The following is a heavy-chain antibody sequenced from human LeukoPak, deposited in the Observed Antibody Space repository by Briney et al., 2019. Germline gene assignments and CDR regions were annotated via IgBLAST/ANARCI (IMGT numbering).Heavy chain of an antibody. CDR1: GGSISSGDYY. CDR2: IYYSGST. J-gene: IGHJ5*02. Sequence: TLSLTCTVSGGSISSGDYYWSWIRQHPGKGLEWIGYIYYSGSTYYNPSLKSRVSISVDTSKNQFSLKLTSANAADTAVYYCARALSRDTGWSKWFDPCGQGTLVTVSS. V-gene: IGHV4-31*03. D-gene: IGHD6-19*01. CDR3: ARALSRDTGWSKWFDP.